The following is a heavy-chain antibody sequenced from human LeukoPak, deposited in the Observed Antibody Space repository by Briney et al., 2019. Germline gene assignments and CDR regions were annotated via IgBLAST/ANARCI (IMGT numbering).Heavy chain of an antibody. J-gene: IGHJ4*02. CDR1: GFTFSSYA. D-gene: IGHD6-19*01. V-gene: IGHV3-23*01. CDR3: AKTPSYSSGWNEDYFDY. Sequence: GGSLRLSCAASGFTFSSYAMSWVRQAPGKGLEWVSAISGSGGSTYYADSVKGRFTISRDNSKNTLYLQMNSLRAEDTAVYYCAKTPSYSSGWNEDYFDYWGQGTLVTVSS. CDR2: ISGSGGST.